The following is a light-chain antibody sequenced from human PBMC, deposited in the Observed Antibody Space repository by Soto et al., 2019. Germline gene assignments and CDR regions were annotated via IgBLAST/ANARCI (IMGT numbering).Light chain of an antibody. CDR3: MHSIQLPWT. CDR1: QSLVHSDGNTY. Sequence: DVVMTQSPLSLPITLGQPASISCRSSQSLVHSDGNTYLNWFQQRPVQSPRRLIYNVSNRDSGVPDRFSGSGSGTDFTLKISRVEAEDVGVYYCMHSIQLPWTFGQGTKVDIK. V-gene: IGKV2-30*02. J-gene: IGKJ1*01. CDR2: NVS.